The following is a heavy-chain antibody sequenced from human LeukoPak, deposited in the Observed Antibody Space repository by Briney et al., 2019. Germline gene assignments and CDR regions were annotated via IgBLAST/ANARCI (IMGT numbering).Heavy chain of an antibody. CDR3: TRERRGTYYAFES. CDR1: GFSISDYY. J-gene: IGHJ4*02. CDR2: ITSGAGST. Sequence: GGSLRLSCDASGFSISDYYMSWIRQSPGKGLEWISYITSGAGSTKYADSVKGRFTISRDKAKNSVALQLNSLRTEDTAVYYCTRERRGTYYAFESWGQGTLVTVSS. V-gene: IGHV3-11*01. D-gene: IGHD3-16*01.